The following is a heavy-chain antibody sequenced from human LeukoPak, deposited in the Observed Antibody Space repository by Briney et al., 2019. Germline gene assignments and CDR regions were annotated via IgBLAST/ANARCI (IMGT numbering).Heavy chain of an antibody. J-gene: IGHJ4*02. CDR2: IYYSGST. V-gene: IGHV4-39*07. CDR3: AGPFDYDISTGYLSFDY. CDR1: GGSISSSSYY. D-gene: IGHD3-9*01. Sequence: SETLSLTCTVSGGSISSSSYYWGWIRQPPGKGLEWIGSIYYSGSTYYNPSLKSRVTISVDTSKNQFSLKLSSVTAADTAVYYCAGPFDYDISTGYLSFDYWGQGTLVTVSS.